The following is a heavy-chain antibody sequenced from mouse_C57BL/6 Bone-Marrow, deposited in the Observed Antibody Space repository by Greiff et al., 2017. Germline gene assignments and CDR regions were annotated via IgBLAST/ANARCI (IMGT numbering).Heavy chain of an antibody. V-gene: IGHV1-82*01. J-gene: IGHJ3*01. CDR1: GYAFSSSW. CDR2: IYPGDGDT. Sequence: QVQLQQSGPELVKPGASVKISCKASGYAFSSSWMNWVKQRPGKGLEWIGRIYPGDGDTNYNGKFKGKATLTADKSSSTAYMQLISLTSEDSAVYFCSRRAYGSSGFAYWGQGTLVTVSA. D-gene: IGHD1-1*01. CDR3: SRRAYGSSGFAY.